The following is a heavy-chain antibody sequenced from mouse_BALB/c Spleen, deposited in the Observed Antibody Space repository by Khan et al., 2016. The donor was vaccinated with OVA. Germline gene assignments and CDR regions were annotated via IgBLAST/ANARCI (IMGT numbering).Heavy chain of an antibody. CDR3: TREWAAWFPY. CDR1: GYIFTDYN. CDR2: IYPGSDNT. J-gene: IGHJ3*01. Sequence: QVQLKQSGAELARPGASVKLSCKASGYIFTDYNINWMRQRTGQGLEWIGEIYPGSDNTYYNERFKGKATLTVDKSSSTAYMHLSSLTSEDSAVYFCTREWAAWFPYWGQETLVTVSA. V-gene: IGHV1-77*01.